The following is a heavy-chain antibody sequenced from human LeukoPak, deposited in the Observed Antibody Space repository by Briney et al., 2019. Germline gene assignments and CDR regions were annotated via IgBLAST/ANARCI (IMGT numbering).Heavy chain of an antibody. Sequence: SETLSLTCAVYGGSFSGYYWSWIRQPRGKGLEWIGEINHSGSTNYNPSLKSRVTISVDTSKNQFSLKLSSVTAADTAVYYCARGVFDFWSGYYVTFDYWGQGTLVTVSS. D-gene: IGHD3-3*01. CDR3: ARGVFDFWSGYYVTFDY. J-gene: IGHJ4*02. CDR1: GGSFSGYY. CDR2: INHSGST. V-gene: IGHV4-34*01.